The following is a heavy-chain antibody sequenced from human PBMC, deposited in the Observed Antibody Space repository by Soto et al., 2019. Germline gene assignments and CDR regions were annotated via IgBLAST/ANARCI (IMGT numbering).Heavy chain of an antibody. Sequence: TGGSLRLSCAASGFTFSSYSMNWVRQAPGKGLEWVSSISSSSSYIYYADSVKGRFTISRDNAKNSLYLQMNSLRAKDTAVYYCVRAAVAGKNWFDPWGQGTLVTVSS. D-gene: IGHD6-19*01. V-gene: IGHV3-21*01. CDR3: VRAAVAGKNWFDP. CDR2: ISSSSSYI. J-gene: IGHJ5*02. CDR1: GFTFSSYS.